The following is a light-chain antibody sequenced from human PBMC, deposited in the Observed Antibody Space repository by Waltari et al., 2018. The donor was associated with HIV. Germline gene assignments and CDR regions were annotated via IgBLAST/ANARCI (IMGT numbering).Light chain of an antibody. CDR2: DDS. CDR1: KIGSKS. V-gene: IGLV3-21*02. Sequence: SYVLTQPPSVSVAPGQTARITWGGNKIGSKSVPWYQQKPGQAPVFVVYDDSDRPSGIPERFSGSNSGNTATLTISRVEAGDEDDYFCLVWDTSSDLVVFGGGTKLTVL. CDR3: LVWDTSSDLVV. J-gene: IGLJ2*01.